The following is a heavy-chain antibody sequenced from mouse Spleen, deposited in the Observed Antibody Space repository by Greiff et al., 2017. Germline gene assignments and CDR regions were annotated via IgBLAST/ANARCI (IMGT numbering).Heavy chain of an antibody. CDR3: ATLGAWFAY. J-gene: IGHJ3*01. CDR1: GYTFTSYT. CDR2: INPSSGYT. V-gene: IGHV1-4*01. D-gene: IGHD4-1*01. Sequence: VQLQQSGAELARPGASVKMSCKASGYTFTSYTTHWVKQRPGQGLEWIGYINPSSGYTKYNQKFKDKATLTADKSSSTAYMQLSSLTSEDSAVYYCATLGAWFAYWGQGTLVTVSA.